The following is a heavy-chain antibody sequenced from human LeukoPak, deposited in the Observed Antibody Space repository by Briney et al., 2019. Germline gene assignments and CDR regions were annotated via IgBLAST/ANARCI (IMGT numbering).Heavy chain of an antibody. V-gene: IGHV1-69*05. D-gene: IGHD5-18*01. CDR2: IIPIFGTA. Sequence: ASVKVSCKASGGTFGSYAISWVRQAPGQGLEWMGRIIPIFGTANYAQKFQGRVTITTDESTSTAYMELSSLRSEDTAVYYCAREAAMGDYYYYYMDVWGKGTTVTVSS. CDR1: GGTFGSYA. J-gene: IGHJ6*03. CDR3: AREAAMGDYYYYYMDV.